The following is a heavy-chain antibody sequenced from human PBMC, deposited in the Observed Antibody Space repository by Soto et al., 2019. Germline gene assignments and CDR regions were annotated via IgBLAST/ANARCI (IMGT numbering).Heavy chain of an antibody. CDR3: VKGSEVARQELDY. V-gene: IGHV3-30*18. CDR1: GFSFSNCG. J-gene: IGHJ4*02. Sequence: QVQLVESGGGVFQPGRSLRLSCAASGFSFSNCGMHWVRQAPGKGLEWVAAISSDGRDKYYAESVKGRFTISRDNSKNTLFLQMNSLRVEDTAVYYCVKGSEVARQELDYWGQGTLVTVSS. CDR2: ISSDGRDK. D-gene: IGHD2-15*01.